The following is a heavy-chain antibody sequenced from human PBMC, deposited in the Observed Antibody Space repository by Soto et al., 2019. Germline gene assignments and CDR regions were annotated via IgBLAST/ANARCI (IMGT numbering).Heavy chain of an antibody. CDR2: IYYSGST. V-gene: IGHV4-39*02. CDR1: GGSISSSSYY. D-gene: IGHD1-7*01. J-gene: IGHJ6*02. Sequence: QLQLQESGPGLVKPSETLSLTCTVSGGSISSSSYYWGWIRQPPGKGLEWIGSIYYSGSTYYNPSLKSRVTLPVDTSKNHFSLKMSSVTAADTAVYYWAGVTGTTDPGGMDVWGQGTTVTVSS. CDR3: AGVTGTTDPGGMDV.